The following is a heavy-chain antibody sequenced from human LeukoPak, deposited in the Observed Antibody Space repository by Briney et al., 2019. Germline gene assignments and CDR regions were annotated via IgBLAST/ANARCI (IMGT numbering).Heavy chain of an antibody. V-gene: IGHV3-30*18. CDR1: GFTFSSYG. D-gene: IGHD2-15*01. CDR2: ISYDGSNK. J-gene: IGHJ3*02. CDR3: AKDRDIVVVVAAAGPAFDI. Sequence: GGSLRLSCAASGFTFSSYGMHWVRQAPGKGLEWVAVISYDGSNKYYADSVKGRFTISRDNSKNTLYLQMNSLRAEDTAVYYCAKDRDIVVVVAAAGPAFDIWGQGTMVTVSS.